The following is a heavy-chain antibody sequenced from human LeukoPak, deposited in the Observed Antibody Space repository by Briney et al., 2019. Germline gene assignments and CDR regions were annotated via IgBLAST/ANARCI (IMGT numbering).Heavy chain of an antibody. CDR3: AREYSSSSGHFDF. V-gene: IGHV4-59*01. CDR1: GASISSYY. CDR2: IYYSGST. D-gene: IGHD6-6*01. Sequence: SATLSLTCTVSGASISSYYWSWIRQPPGKGLEWIGYIYYSGSTSYNPSLKSRVTISLDTSKNQFSLKLSSVTAADTAVYYCAREYSSSSGHFDFWGQGTLVTVSS. J-gene: IGHJ4*02.